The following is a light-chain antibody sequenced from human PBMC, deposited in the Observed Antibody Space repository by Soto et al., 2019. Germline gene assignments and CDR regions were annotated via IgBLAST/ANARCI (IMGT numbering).Light chain of an antibody. CDR3: QLRSNWPPALT. CDR2: DAS. CDR1: QSISSY. V-gene: IGKV3-11*01. J-gene: IGKJ4*01. Sequence: EIVLTQSPATLSLSPGERATLSCRASQSISSYLAWYQQKPGKAPRLLLYDASNRATGIPARFSGSGSGTDFTLTISSLEPEDFAVYYCQLRSNWPPALTFGGGTKVEIK.